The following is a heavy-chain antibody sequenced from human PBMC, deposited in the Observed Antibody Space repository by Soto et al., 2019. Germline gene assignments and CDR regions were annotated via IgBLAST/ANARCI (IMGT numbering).Heavy chain of an antibody. J-gene: IGHJ4*02. V-gene: IGHV3-30-3*02. CDR3: AKRATGTYFDY. Sequence: GGSLRLSCTVSGFSFSSYVMHWVRQAPGEGQEWVAGITVDGSSTHYADSVKGRFTMSRDNSKNTLDLQMNSLRAEDTAVYDCAKRATGTYFDYWGQGTLVTVSS. CDR1: GFSFSSYV. CDR2: ITVDGSST. D-gene: IGHD1-1*01.